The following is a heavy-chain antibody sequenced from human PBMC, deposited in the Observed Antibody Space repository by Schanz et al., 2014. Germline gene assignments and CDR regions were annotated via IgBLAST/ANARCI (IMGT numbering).Heavy chain of an antibody. CDR3: ARDHVATTDYDYCFYYLDV. J-gene: IGHJ6*03. V-gene: IGHV1-18*01. CDR2: ISAQTGDT. CDR1: GYTFTAYG. D-gene: IGHD1-1*01. Sequence: VQSVHSGTEVQKLGASVKVSCQTSGYTFTAYGINWVRQAPGQGLEWIGWISAQTGDTRYAQEMQVRVTMTIDGASTNAFVELKSLRYGDAAVYDCARDHVATTDYDYCFYYLDVWATGITVIVSS.